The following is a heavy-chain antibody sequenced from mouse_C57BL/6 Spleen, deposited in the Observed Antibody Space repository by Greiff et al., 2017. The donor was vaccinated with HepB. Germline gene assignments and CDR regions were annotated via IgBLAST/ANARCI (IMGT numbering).Heavy chain of an antibody. CDR3: ARSLTHYFDY. J-gene: IGHJ2*01. CDR2: IDPSDSYT. CDR1: GYTFTSYW. D-gene: IGHD1-1*01. V-gene: IGHV1-69*01. Sequence: QVQLQQPGAELVMPGASVKLSCKASGYTFTSYWMHWVKQRPGQGLEWIGEIDPSDSYTNYNQKFKGKSTLTVDTSSSTAYMQLSSLTSEDSAVYYCARSLTHYFDYWGQGTTLTVSS.